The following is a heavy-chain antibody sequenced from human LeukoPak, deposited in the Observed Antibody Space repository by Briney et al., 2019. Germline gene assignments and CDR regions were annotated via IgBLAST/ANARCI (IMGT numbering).Heavy chain of an antibody. CDR3: ARRSSESFDF. CDR1: GGSIRSYY. D-gene: IGHD3-22*01. J-gene: IGHJ4*02. CDR2: VYYNGRA. Sequence: SETLSLTCTVSGGSIRSYYWAWIRQPPGKGLECVGYVYYNGRATYNPSLKSRVTISVDTSKNQFSLNLSSVTAADTAVYYCARRSSESFDFWGQGTLVTVSS. V-gene: IGHV4-59*08.